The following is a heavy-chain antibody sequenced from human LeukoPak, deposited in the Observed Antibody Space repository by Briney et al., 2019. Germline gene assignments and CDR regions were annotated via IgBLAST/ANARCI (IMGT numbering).Heavy chain of an antibody. Sequence: PGGSLRLSCAASGFTFSSYWMHWVRQAPGKGLEWVAVISYDGSNKYYADSVKGRFTISRDNSKNTLYLQMNSLRVEDTAVYYCAKDINWYFDLWGRGTLVTVSS. V-gene: IGHV3-30*18. CDR1: GFTFSSYW. CDR2: ISYDGSNK. CDR3: AKDINWYFDL. J-gene: IGHJ2*01.